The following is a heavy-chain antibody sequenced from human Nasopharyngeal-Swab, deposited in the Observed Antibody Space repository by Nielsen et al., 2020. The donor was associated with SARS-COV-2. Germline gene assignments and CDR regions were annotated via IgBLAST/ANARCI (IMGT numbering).Heavy chain of an antibody. D-gene: IGHD1-26*01. Sequence: SETLSLTCSVSDDSLRRGGFYWTWIRQPAGRGLEVIGRTSIRGTTNYSPPFKNRVTMSLDTSKKQFLLRLASVSAADTAIYYCARGRPGTYYTYYYGLDVWGQGTTVTVSS. V-gene: IGHV4-61*02. J-gene: IGHJ6*02. CDR2: TSIRGTT. CDR3: ARGRPGTYYTYYYGLDV. CDR1: DDSLRRGGFY.